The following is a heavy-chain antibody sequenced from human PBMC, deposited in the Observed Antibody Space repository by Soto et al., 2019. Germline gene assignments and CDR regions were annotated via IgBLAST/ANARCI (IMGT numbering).Heavy chain of an antibody. CDR3: ARHGGVDGYSS. CDR2: IYHGDSDT. Sequence: GESLKISCKGSGYSFTSYWIGWVRQMPGKGLEWKGIIYHGDSDTGYSPSFQGQVTISSDKSISTAYLQWSSLKASDTAMYYCARHGGVDGYSSWGQGTLVTVSS. J-gene: IGHJ5*02. CDR1: GYSFTSYW. D-gene: IGHD5-18*01. V-gene: IGHV5-51*01.